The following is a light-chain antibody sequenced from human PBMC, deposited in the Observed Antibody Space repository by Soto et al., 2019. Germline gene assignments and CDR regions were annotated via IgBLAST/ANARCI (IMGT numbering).Light chain of an antibody. CDR3: CSYAGSSTLV. J-gene: IGLJ1*01. CDR2: EGS. CDR1: SSDVGSYNL. V-gene: IGLV2-23*01. Sequence: QSVLTQPASVSGSPGQSITISCTGTSSDVGSYNLVSWYQQRPGKAPKLMIYEGSKRPSGVSNRFSGSKSGNTASPTISGLQAEDEAAYYCCSYAGSSTLVFGTGTKVTVL.